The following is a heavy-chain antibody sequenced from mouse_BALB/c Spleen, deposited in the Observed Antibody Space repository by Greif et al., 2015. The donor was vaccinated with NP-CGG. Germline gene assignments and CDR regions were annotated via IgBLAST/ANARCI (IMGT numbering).Heavy chain of an antibody. J-gene: IGHJ4*01. D-gene: IGHD2-13*01. CDR1: GFTFSSYG. CDR3: ARHVVMGYAMDY. CDR2: ISSGGSYT. Sequence: EVQGVESGGDLVKPGGSLKLSCAASGFTFSSYGMSWVRQTPDKRLEWVATISSGGSYTYYPDSVKGRFTISRDNAKNTLYLQMSSLKSDDTAMYYCARHVVMGYAMDYWGQGTSVTVSS. V-gene: IGHV5-6*01.